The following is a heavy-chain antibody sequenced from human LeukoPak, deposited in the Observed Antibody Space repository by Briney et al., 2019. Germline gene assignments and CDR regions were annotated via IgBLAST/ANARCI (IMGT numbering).Heavy chain of an antibody. V-gene: IGHV1-69*05. CDR2: IIPIFGTA. D-gene: IGHD5-18*01. J-gene: IGHJ4*02. Sequence: ASVKVSCKASGGTFSSYAISWVRQAPGQGLEWMGRIIPIFGTANYAQKLQGRVTMTTDTSTSTAYMELRSLRSDDTAVYYCARDSRDSYGSFDYWGQGTLVTVSS. CDR1: GGTFSSYA. CDR3: ARDSRDSYGSFDY.